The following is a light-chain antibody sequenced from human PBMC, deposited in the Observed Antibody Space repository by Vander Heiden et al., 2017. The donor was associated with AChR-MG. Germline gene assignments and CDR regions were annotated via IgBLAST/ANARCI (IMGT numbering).Light chain of an antibody. V-gene: IGKV3-11*01. CDR3: QQRSNWRGT. CDR1: QSVSSY. CDR2: DAS. J-gene: IGKJ1*01. Sequence: EIVLTQSPATLSLFPGERATLSCRASQSVSSYLAWYQQKPGQAPRLLIYDASNRATGIPARFSGSGSGTDFTLTISSLEPEDFAVYYCQQRSNWRGTFGQGTKVEIK.